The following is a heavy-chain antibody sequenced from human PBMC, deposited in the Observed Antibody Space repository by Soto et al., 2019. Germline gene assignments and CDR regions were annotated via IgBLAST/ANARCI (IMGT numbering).Heavy chain of an antibody. CDR1: GGSISSGDYY. J-gene: IGHJ5*02. D-gene: IGHD3-22*01. CDR3: ARGFSGGDYYYDSSGYPT. V-gene: IGHV4-30-4*01. CDR2: IYYSGST. Sequence: ASETLSLTCTVSGGSISSGDYYWSWIRQPPGKGLEWIGDIYYSGSTYYNPSLKSRVTISVDTTKNQFSLKLSSVTAADTAVYYCARGFSGGDYYYDSSGYPTWGRGTLVTVCS.